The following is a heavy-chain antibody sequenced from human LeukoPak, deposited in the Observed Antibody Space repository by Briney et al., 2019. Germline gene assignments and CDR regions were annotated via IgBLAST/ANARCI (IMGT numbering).Heavy chain of an antibody. Sequence: ASVKVSCKASGYTFTGYYMHWVRQAPGQGLEWMGWINPNSGATNYAQKFQGRVTMTRDTSISTAYMELSRLRCDDTAVYYCATGRVFSYAFDIWGQGTMVTVSS. CDR3: ATGRVFSYAFDI. V-gene: IGHV1-2*02. D-gene: IGHD6-13*01. CDR1: GYTFTGYY. CDR2: INPNSGAT. J-gene: IGHJ3*02.